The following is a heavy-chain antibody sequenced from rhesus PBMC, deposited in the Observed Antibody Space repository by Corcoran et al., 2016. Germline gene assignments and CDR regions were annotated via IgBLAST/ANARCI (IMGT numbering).Heavy chain of an antibody. CDR1: GGSVSSNY. CDR2: ISGSGWGA. Sequence: QVQLQESGPGLVKPSETLSLTCAVSGGSVSSNYWSWIRQSPGKGLEWIGRISGSGWGADYNPSLKSRVTLSTETSKNQFSRRLTSVTAADTALYFCATLVGVPGSLDVWGRGVLVTVSS. D-gene: IGHD2-39*01. CDR3: ATLVGVPGSLDV. V-gene: IGHV4-173*01. J-gene: IGHJ5-2*02.